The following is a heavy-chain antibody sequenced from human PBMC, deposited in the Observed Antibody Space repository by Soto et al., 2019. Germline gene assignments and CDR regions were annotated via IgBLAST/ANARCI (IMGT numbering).Heavy chain of an antibody. Sequence: SETLSLTCTVSGGSISSGGYYWSWIRQHPGKGLEWIGYIYYSGSTYYNPSLKSRVTISVDTSKNQFSLKLSSVTAADTAVYYCASGMTTVTTVAFDIWGQGTMVTVSS. CDR1: GGSISSGGYY. CDR2: IYYSGST. CDR3: ASGMTTVTTVAFDI. V-gene: IGHV4-31*03. J-gene: IGHJ3*02. D-gene: IGHD4-17*01.